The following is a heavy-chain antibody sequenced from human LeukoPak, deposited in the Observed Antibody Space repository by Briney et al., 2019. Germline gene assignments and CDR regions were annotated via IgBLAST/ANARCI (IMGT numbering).Heavy chain of an antibody. CDR2: IRQDGSEK. D-gene: IGHD6-13*01. Sequence: GGSLRLSCAASGLTFSSYWMSWVRQAPGKGLEWVANIRQDGSEKYYVDSVKGRFTISRDNAKNSLYLQMNSLRAEDTAVYYCARDLSSHDAFDIWGQGTMVTVSS. CDR1: GLTFSSYW. J-gene: IGHJ3*02. CDR3: ARDLSSHDAFDI. V-gene: IGHV3-7*01.